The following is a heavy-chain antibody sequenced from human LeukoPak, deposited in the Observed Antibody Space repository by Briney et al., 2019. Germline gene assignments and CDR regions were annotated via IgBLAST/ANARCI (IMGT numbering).Heavy chain of an antibody. V-gene: IGHV1-69*13. J-gene: IGHJ6*03. CDR1: GDTFTSYA. CDR2: IIPIFCTA. CDR3: ARIQVQQQLVHYYYYMDV. D-gene: IGHD6-13*01. Sequence: EASVKVSCKASGDTFTSYAISWVRQAPGQGLEWMGGIIPIFCTANYAQKFQGRVTITADETTSTAYMELSSLRSEDTAVYYCARIQVQQQLVHYYYYMDVWGKGTTVTVSS.